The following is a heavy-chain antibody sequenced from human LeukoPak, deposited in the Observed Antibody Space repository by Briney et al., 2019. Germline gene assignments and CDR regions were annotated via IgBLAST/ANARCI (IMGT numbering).Heavy chain of an antibody. J-gene: IGHJ3*02. Sequence: SETLSLTCTVSGGSISSYYWSWIRQPAGKGLEWIGRIYTSGSTNYNPSLKSRVTMSVDTSKNQFSLKLSSVTAADTAVYYCARDLSMGYDSSGYPVLDAFGIWGQGTMVTVSS. CDR2: IYTSGST. V-gene: IGHV4-4*07. CDR1: GGSISSYY. D-gene: IGHD3-22*01. CDR3: ARDLSMGYDSSGYPVLDAFGI.